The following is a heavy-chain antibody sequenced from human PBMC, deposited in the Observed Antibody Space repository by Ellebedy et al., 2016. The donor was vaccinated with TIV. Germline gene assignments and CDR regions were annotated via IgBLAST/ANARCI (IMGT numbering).Heavy chain of an antibody. J-gene: IGHJ5*02. Sequence: MPSETLSLTCTVSGGSISSSSYYWGWIRQPPGKGLEWIGSIYYSGSTYYNPSLKSRVTISVDTSKNQFSLKLSSVTAADTAVYYCALMVRGVPLNWFDPWGQGTLVTVSS. D-gene: IGHD3-10*01. V-gene: IGHV4-39*01. CDR2: IYYSGST. CDR1: GGSISSSSYY. CDR3: ALMVRGVPLNWFDP.